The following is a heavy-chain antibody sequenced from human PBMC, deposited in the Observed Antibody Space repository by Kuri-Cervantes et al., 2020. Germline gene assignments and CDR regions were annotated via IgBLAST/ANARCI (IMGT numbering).Heavy chain of an antibody. V-gene: IGHV1-8*03. CDR1: GDTFDNYA. D-gene: IGHD3-22*01. J-gene: IGHJ4*02. Sequence: ASVKVSCKASGDTFDNYAISWVRQATGQGLEWMGWMNPKSGNTGYAQKFQDRVTFTRDMSTTTVYMELSSLRSEDTAVYYCAAGDNFDTSASNFWGQGTLVTVSS. CDR2: MNPKSGNT. CDR3: AAGDNFDTSASNF.